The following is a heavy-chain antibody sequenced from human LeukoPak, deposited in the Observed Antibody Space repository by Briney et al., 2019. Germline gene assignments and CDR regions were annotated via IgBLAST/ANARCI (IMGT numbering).Heavy chain of an antibody. Sequence: GGSLRLSCAASGFTFKTYWMTWVRQTPGKGLEWVANINEDGSAKYYVDSVKGRFTISRDNALNSLYLHMNSLRAEDTAMYYCARDASGSYYESWGQGTLDTVSS. CDR2: INEDGSAK. J-gene: IGHJ5*02. D-gene: IGHD1-26*01. V-gene: IGHV3-7*03. CDR3: ARDASGSYYES. CDR1: GFTFKTYW.